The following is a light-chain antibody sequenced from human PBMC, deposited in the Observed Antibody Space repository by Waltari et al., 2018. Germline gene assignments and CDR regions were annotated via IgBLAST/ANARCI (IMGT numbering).Light chain of an antibody. V-gene: IGKV1-12*01. J-gene: IGKJ4*01. CDR3: QQAASFPLT. CDR1: QGINSW. Sequence: IQMTQSPSSVSASVGDRVTVTCRASQGINSWLAWYQQKPGRAPKLLIYGASSLQSGVPSRFSGSGSGTGFTLTISSLQPDDFATYYCQQAASFPLTFGGGTKVEIK. CDR2: GAS.